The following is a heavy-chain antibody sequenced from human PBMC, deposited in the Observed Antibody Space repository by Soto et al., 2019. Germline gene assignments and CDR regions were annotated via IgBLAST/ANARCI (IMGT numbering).Heavy chain of an antibody. J-gene: IGHJ4*02. CDR3: AHRPSGWYLFDY. CDR1: GFSLSTSGLG. Sequence: QITLKESGPTLVRPTQTLTLTCTFSGFSLSTSGLGVGWIRQPPGKALEWLALIYWNDDKSYSPSLKARLTINMDTSTNQAVLTMTTMDPVDTATYYCAHRPSGWYLFDYWGQGTLVTVSS. D-gene: IGHD6-19*01. CDR2: IYWNDDK. V-gene: IGHV2-5*01.